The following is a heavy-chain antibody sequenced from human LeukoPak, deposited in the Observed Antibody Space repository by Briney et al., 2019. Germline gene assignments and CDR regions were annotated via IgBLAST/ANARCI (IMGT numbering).Heavy chain of an antibody. Sequence: GGSLRLSRAASGFTFSNYWMHWVRQAPGKGLVWVSRINSDGINTIYADSVKGRFTISRDNAKNTLNLQMNSLRAEDTALYYCAGSYSSSWSVFYVWGKGTTVTVSS. V-gene: IGHV3-74*01. CDR1: GFTFSNYW. CDR2: INSDGINT. D-gene: IGHD6-13*01. CDR3: AGSYSSSWSVFYV. J-gene: IGHJ6*04.